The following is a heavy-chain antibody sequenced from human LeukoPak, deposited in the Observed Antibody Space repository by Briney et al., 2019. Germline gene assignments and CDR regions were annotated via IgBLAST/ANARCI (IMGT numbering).Heavy chain of an antibody. J-gene: IGHJ5*02. Sequence: GGSLRLSCAASGFTFSSFAMSWVRQAPGKGLEGVSAISGSGGSTYYADSVKGRFTISRDNSKNTLYVQMNSLRAEDTAVYYCAKVEDSERGFNPWGQGTLVTVSS. D-gene: IGHD1-26*01. CDR2: ISGSGGST. V-gene: IGHV3-23*01. CDR3: AKVEDSERGFNP. CDR1: GFTFSSFA.